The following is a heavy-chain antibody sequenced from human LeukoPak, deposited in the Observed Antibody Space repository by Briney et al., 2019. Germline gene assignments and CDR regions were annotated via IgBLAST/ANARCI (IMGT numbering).Heavy chain of an antibody. J-gene: IGHJ4*02. D-gene: IGHD3-22*01. V-gene: IGHV1-18*01. Sequence: EASVKLSCKASGYTFTSYGIRWVRQAPGKGLEWMGWISAYNGNTNYAQKLQGRVTMTTDTSTSTAYMEMRSLRSDDTAVYYCARRITMIGSDYWGQGTLVTVSS. CDR3: ARRITMIGSDY. CDR1: GYTFTSYG. CDR2: ISAYNGNT.